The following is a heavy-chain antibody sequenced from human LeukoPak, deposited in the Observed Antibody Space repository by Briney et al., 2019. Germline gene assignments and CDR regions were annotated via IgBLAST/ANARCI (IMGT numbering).Heavy chain of an antibody. Sequence: GGSLRLSCAASGFTVSSNYMSWVRQAPGKGLEWVSVIYSGGSTYYADSVKGRFTISRDNAKNSLYLQMNSLRAEDTALYYCARAGLYNWNYEGTAYFDYWGQGTLVTVSS. J-gene: IGHJ4*02. CDR2: IYSGGST. CDR3: ARAGLYNWNYEGTAYFDY. CDR1: GFTVSSNY. V-gene: IGHV3-53*01. D-gene: IGHD1-7*01.